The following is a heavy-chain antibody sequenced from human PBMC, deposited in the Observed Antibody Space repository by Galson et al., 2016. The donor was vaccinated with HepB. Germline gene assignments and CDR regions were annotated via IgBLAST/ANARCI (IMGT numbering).Heavy chain of an antibody. CDR1: GYSISSGYF. J-gene: IGHJ1*01. Sequence: ETLSLTCTVSGYSISSGYFWGWIRQPPGKGLEWIGSMYRSGSSYYNPSLKSRVTILVDTSKNQFSLKLSSVTATDTAGYYCATSNDWSGYDWPYVQHWGQGSLVTVSA. V-gene: IGHV4-38-2*02. CDR2: MYRSGSS. D-gene: IGHD3-3*01. CDR3: ATSNDWSGYDWPYVQH.